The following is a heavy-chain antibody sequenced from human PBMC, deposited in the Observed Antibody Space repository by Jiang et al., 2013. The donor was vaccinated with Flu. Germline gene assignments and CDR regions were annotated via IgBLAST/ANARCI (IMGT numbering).Heavy chain of an antibody. D-gene: IGHD2-15*01. V-gene: IGHV3-30*03. J-gene: IGHJ4*02. CDR1: GFTFSIYA. CDR3: ARDKDQDLVHYIGY. Sequence: QLVESGGGMVQPGRSLRLSCAASGFTFSIYAMHWVRQAPGKGLEWVAVISYDGGGKYYADSVKGRFTISRDNSKSTLYLQMNSLRDEDTAIYYCARDKDQDLVHYIGYWGRGTLVTVSS. CDR2: ISYDGGGK.